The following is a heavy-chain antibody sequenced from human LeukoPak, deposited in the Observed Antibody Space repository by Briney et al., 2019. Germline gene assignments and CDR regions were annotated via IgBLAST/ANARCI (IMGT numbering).Heavy chain of an antibody. CDR1: GFTFSSFN. Sequence: PGGSLRLSCAASGFTFSSFNMNWVRQAPGKAMEWVSSITSSGTHIFYADSVRGRFTISRDNAKNSLYLQMDSLGPDDTAVYYCARDLYSGNNGNDYYYYMDVWGKGTTVTISS. V-gene: IGHV3-21*01. J-gene: IGHJ6*03. CDR3: ARDLYSGNNGNDYYYYMDV. CDR2: ITSSGTHI. D-gene: IGHD1-26*01.